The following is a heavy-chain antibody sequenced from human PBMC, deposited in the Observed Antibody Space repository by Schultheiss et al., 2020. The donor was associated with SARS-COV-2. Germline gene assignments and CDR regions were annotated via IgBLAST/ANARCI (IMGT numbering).Heavy chain of an antibody. J-gene: IGHJ6*02. CDR3: ARDLRGGYDILTGYYRSYYGMDV. D-gene: IGHD3-9*01. CDR2: INHSGST. CDR1: GGSFSGYY. V-gene: IGHV4-34*01. Sequence: SQTLSLTCAVYGGSFSGYYWSWIRQPPGKGLEWIGEINHSGSTNYNPSLKGRVTISVDTSKNQLSLRLSSVTAADTALYHCARDLRGGYDILTGYYRSYYGMDVWGQGTTVTVSS.